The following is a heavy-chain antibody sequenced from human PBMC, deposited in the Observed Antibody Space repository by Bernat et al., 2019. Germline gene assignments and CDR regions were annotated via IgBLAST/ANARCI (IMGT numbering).Heavy chain of an antibody. CDR2: ISYDGSNK. J-gene: IGHJ6*02. CDR1: GFTFSSYG. V-gene: IGHV3-30*18. D-gene: IGHD3-10*01. CDR3: AKGGLLWFGEDGMDV. Sequence: QVQLVESGGGVVQPGRSLRLSCAASGFTFSSYGMHWVRQAPGKGLEWVAVISYDGSNKYYADSVKGRFTISRDNSKNTLYLQMNSLRAEDTAVYYCAKGGLLWFGEDGMDVWGQGTTVTVSS.